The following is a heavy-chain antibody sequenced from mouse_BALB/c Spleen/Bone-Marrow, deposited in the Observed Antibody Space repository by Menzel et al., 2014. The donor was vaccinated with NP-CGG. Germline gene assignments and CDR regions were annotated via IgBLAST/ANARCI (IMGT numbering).Heavy chain of an antibody. CDR3: ASYYYGSSSFAY. CDR1: GFNIKDTY. V-gene: IGHV14-3*02. CDR2: IDPANGNT. Sequence: EVQLQESGAELVKPGASVKLSCTASGFNIKDTYMHWVKQRPEQGLGWIRRIDPANGNTKYDPKFQGKATITADTSSNTAYLQLSSLTSEDTAVYYCASYYYGSSSFAYWGQGTLVTVSA. J-gene: IGHJ3*01. D-gene: IGHD1-1*01.